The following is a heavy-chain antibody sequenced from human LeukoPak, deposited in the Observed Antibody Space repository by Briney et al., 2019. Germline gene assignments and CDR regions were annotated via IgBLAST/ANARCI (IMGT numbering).Heavy chain of an antibody. CDR1: GFTFDDYA. CDR3: AKPQTCAPPELRFLVYGMDV. CDR2: ISWNSGSI. Sequence: PGGSLRLSCAASGFTFDDYAMHWVRQAPGKGLEWVSGISWNSGSIGYADSVKGRFTISRDNSKNTLYLQMNSLRAEDTAVYYCAKPQTCAPPELRFLVYGMDVWGQGTTVTVSS. J-gene: IGHJ6*02. D-gene: IGHD3-3*01. V-gene: IGHV3-9*01.